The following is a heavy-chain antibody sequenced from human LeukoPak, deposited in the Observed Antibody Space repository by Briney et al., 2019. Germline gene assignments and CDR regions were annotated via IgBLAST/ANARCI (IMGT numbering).Heavy chain of an antibody. Sequence: ASVKVSCKASGYMFTSYGISWVRQAPGQGLEWMGIINPSGGSTSYAQKFQGRVTMTRDMSTSTVYMELSSLRSEDTAVYYCARAGGLRAFDYWGQGTLVTVSS. CDR1: GYMFTSYG. J-gene: IGHJ4*02. D-gene: IGHD3-16*01. CDR3: ARAGGLRAFDY. CDR2: INPSGGST. V-gene: IGHV1-46*01.